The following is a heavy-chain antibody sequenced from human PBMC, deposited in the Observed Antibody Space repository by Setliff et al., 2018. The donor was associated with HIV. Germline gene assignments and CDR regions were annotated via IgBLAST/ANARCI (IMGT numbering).Heavy chain of an antibody. V-gene: IGHV3-7*01. CDR2: IKQDAGEI. CDR1: GFTFSSYW. CDR3: ATGYSSSWYGWGY. Sequence: QTGGSLRLSCAASGFTFSSYWMSWVRQAPGKGLEWVANIKQDAGEIYYVDSVKGRFTLSRDNARNSLSLQMNSLRAEDTAVYYCATGYSSSWYGWGYWGQGALVTVSS. J-gene: IGHJ4*02. D-gene: IGHD6-13*01.